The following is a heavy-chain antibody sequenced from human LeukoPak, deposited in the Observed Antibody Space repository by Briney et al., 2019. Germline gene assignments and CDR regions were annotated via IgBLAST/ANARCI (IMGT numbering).Heavy chain of an antibody. Sequence: SVKASCKASGGTFSSYAISWVRQAPGQGLEWMGGIIPIFGTANYAQKFQGRVTITADKSTSTAYMELSSLRSEDTVVYYCARPHSYYGSGMGYFDYWGQGTLVTVSS. J-gene: IGHJ4*02. CDR1: GGTFSSYA. D-gene: IGHD3-10*01. CDR2: IIPIFGTA. V-gene: IGHV1-69*06. CDR3: ARPHSYYGSGMGYFDY.